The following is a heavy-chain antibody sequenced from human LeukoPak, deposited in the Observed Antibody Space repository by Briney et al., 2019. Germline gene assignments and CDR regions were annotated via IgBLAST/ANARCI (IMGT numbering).Heavy chain of an antibody. V-gene: IGHV4-34*01. CDR2: INHSGST. CDR3: ARESLIAAAFDY. J-gene: IGHJ4*02. Sequence: SETLSLTCAVYGGSFSGYYWSWIRQPPGKGLEWIGEINHSGSTNYNPSLKSRVTISVDTSKNQFSLKLSSVTAADTAVYYCARESLIAAAFDYWGQGTLVTVSS. D-gene: IGHD6-13*01. CDR1: GGSFSGYY.